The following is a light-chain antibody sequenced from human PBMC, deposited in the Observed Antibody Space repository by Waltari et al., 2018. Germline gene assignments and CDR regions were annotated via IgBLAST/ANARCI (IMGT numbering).Light chain of an antibody. CDR3: QSFDNTNQVV. Sequence: FRLSHPPSVPPSPGKTLNISCTPTGGRFGSNYFPWYQQRPGSAPTIVIYDDDQRPSGVPDRFSGSVDISSNSASLTISGLKTEDEADYYCQSFDNTNQVVFGGGTKLTVL. CDR2: DDD. CDR1: GGRFGSNY. J-gene: IGLJ2*01. V-gene: IGLV6-57*03.